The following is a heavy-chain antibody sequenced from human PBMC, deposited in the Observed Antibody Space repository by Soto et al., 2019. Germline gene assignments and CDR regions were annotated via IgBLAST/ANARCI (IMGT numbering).Heavy chain of an antibody. Sequence: QVQLQESGPGLVKPSETLSLTCTVSGGSISSYYWSWIRQPPGKGLEWIGYINYSGSTNYNPSLKSRVTISVDTSKNQFSLKLSSVTAADTAVYYCAREEGIVGAPVGTYYYYGMDVWGQGTTVTVSS. CDR1: GGSISSYY. CDR2: INYSGST. CDR3: AREEGIVGAPVGTYYYYGMDV. J-gene: IGHJ6*02. D-gene: IGHD1-26*01. V-gene: IGHV4-59*01.